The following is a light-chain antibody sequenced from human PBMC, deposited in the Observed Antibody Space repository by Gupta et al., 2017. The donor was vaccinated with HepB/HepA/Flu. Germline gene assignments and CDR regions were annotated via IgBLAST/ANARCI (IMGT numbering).Light chain of an antibody. J-gene: IGKJ1*01. CDR1: QGIRSD. CDR2: ASS. CDR3: LQYDSFPWT. V-gene: IGKV1-17*01. Sequence: DIHMTQFPSSLSASAGDRVTITCRASQGIRSDLDWYQQRPGETPKRLIYASSNLQSGVPPRFSGSGSGTDFTLTISGLQPEDLATYYCLQYDSFPWTFGQGTRVEIK.